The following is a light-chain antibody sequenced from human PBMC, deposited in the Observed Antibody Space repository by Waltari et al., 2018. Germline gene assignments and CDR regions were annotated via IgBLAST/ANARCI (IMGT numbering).Light chain of an antibody. CDR2: KAS. CDR3: LQYSNSPYS. V-gene: IGKV1-5*01. CDR1: QSISSW. J-gene: IGKJ2*03. Sequence: DIQMTQSPSSLSASVGDTVTITCRASQSISSWLDWFQQKQVKAPKLLIHKASTLQSGVPSRFSGSGSGTEFTLTISSLQPEDFATYYCLQYSNSPYSFGQGSKVEIK.